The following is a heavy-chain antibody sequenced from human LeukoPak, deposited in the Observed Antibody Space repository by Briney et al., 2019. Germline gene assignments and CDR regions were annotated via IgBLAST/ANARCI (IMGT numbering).Heavy chain of an antibody. CDR3: ARGRGALYYYYYMDV. V-gene: IGHV1-69*05. CDR2: IIPIFGTA. Sequence: GASVKVSCKASGGTFSSYAISWVRQAPGQGLEWMGGIIPIFGTANYAQKFQGRVTITTDESTSTAYMELNSLRSEDTAVYYCARGRGALYYYYYMDVWGKGTTVTVSS. D-gene: IGHD1-26*01. CDR1: GGTFSSYA. J-gene: IGHJ6*03.